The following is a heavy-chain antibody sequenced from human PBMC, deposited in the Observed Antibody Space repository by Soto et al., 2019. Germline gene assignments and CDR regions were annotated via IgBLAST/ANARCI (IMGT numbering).Heavy chain of an antibody. CDR2: IYHTGST. J-gene: IGHJ4*02. Sequence: SETLSLTCSVSGGSISTVGHYWTWIRQPPGKGLEWIGSIYHTGSTYYSKSLRSRLTMSVDTSKSQFSLRLGSVTAADTAVYYCARATGTLRSRNCDYWGQGSLVTVSS. D-gene: IGHD1-1*01. CDR1: GGSISTVGHY. V-gene: IGHV4-31*02. CDR3: ARATGTLRSRNCDY.